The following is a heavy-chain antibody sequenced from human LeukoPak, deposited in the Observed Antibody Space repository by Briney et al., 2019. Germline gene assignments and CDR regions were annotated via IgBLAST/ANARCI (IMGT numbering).Heavy chain of an antibody. CDR1: GYTFASYG. CDR2: ISAYNGNI. V-gene: IGHV1-18*01. J-gene: IGHJ4*02. Sequence: GASVKVSCKTSGYTFASYGINWVRQAPGQGLEWMGWISAYNGNINYVQKFQGRVTMTTDTSTSTVYLELRSLRSDDTAIYYCARAGGRVVTAIDAYWGQGTLVTVSS. D-gene: IGHD2-21*02. CDR3: ARAGGRVVTAIDAY.